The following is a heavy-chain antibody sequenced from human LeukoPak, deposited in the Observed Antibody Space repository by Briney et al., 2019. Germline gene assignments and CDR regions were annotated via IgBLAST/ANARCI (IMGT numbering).Heavy chain of an antibody. J-gene: IGHJ4*02. Sequence: GGSLRLSCTASGFAFGSYAMYWVHQAPGKGLEWVSGIFGSGGSAHYADSVKGRFTISRDNSKNTVYLEMNSLGVEDTAVYYCAKTTVGYSSGRFPGWPADYWGQGTLVTVSS. CDR2: IFGSGGSA. D-gene: IGHD2-15*01. V-gene: IGHV3-23*01. CDR3: AKTTVGYSSGRFPGWPADY. CDR1: GFAFGSYA.